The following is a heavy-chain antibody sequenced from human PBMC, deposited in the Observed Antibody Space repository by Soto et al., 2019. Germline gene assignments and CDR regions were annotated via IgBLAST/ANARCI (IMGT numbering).Heavy chain of an antibody. D-gene: IGHD2-8*01. CDR1: GFTFSSYS. Sequence: LSLTCAASGFTFSSYSMNWVRQAPGKGLEWVSSISSSSSYIYYADSVKGRFTISRDNAKNSLYLQMNSLRAEDTAVYYCARDSCTNGVCYTEYFQHWGQGTLVTVSS. J-gene: IGHJ1*01. V-gene: IGHV3-21*01. CDR2: ISSSSSYI. CDR3: ARDSCTNGVCYTEYFQH.